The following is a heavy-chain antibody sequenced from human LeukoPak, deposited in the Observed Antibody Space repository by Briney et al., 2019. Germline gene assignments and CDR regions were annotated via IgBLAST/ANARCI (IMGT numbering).Heavy chain of an antibody. CDR2: INPSGSST. V-gene: IGHV1-46*01. D-gene: IGHD5-18*01. J-gene: IGHJ4*02. CDR3: ARDRAQIQLWLPSGFDY. Sequence: ASVKVSCKASGYTFTSYYMHWVRQAPGQGLEWMGIINPSGSSTSYAQKFQGRVTMTRDMSTSTVYMELSSLRSEDTAVYYCARDRAQIQLWLPSGFDYWGQGTLVTVSS. CDR1: GYTFTSYY.